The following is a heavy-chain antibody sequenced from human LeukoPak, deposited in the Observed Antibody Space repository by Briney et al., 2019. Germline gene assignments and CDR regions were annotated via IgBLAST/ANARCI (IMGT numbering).Heavy chain of an antibody. CDR1: GFTFSSYG. J-gene: IGHJ4*02. CDR2: ISYDGSNK. CDR3: AKMGLYYGSGSYYNKGSFDY. V-gene: IGHV3-30*18. D-gene: IGHD3-10*01. Sequence: GGSLRLSCAASGFTFSSYGMHWVRQAPGKGLEWVAVISYDGSNKYYADSVKGRFTISRDNSKNTLYLQMNSLRAVDTAVYYCAKMGLYYGSGSYYNKGSFDYWGQGTLVTVSS.